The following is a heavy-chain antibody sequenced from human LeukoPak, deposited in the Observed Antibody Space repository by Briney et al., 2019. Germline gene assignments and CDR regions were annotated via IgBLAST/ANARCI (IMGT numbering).Heavy chain of an antibody. CDR2: ISYDGSNK. V-gene: IGHV3-30*18. CDR1: GFTFSRYG. D-gene: IGHD1-26*01. J-gene: IGHJ6*02. CDR3: AKALTQWEPGDLYYYGLNS. Sequence: GKSLRLSCAASGFTFSRYGMHWVRQAPGKGLEWVAVISYDGSNKYYADSVKGRFTISRDNSKNTLYLQMNSLRAEDTAVYYCAKALTQWEPGDLYYYGLNSGAKGTRSPSP.